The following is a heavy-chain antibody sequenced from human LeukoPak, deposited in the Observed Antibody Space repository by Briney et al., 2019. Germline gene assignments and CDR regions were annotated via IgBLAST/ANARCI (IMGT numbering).Heavy chain of an antibody. V-gene: IGHV7-4-1*02. Sequence: ASVKVSCTASGYTFTNYPMVWVRQAPGQGLEWMGWINTKTGNPTYAQGRTGRFVFSLDTSVSTAFLQITSLQAEDTAIYHCARGGYSRGQGSPFDFWGQGTLVTVSS. J-gene: IGHJ4*02. CDR1: GYTFTNYP. D-gene: IGHD6-19*01. CDR3: ARGGYSRGQGSPFDF. CDR2: INTKTGNP.